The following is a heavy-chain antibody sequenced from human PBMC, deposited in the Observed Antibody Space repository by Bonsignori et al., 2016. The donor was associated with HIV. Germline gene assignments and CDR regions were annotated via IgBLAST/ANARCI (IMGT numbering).Heavy chain of an antibody. D-gene: IGHD6-19*01. J-gene: IGHJ6*03. CDR2: MNPNSGNT. V-gene: IGHV1-8*01. CDR3: ARETSGWEIYYYYYMDV. Sequence: WVRQAPGQGLEWMGWMNPNSGNTGYAQKFQGRVTMTRNTSISTAYMELSSLRSEDTAVYYCARETSGWEIYYYYYMDVWGNGTTVTVSS.